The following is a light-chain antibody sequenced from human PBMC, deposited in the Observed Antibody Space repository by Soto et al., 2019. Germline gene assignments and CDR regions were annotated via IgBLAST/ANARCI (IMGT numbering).Light chain of an antibody. V-gene: IGKV3-20*01. CDR3: QQYGSSPT. CDR1: QSVSNSY. J-gene: IGKJ1*01. Sequence: EIVLTQSPGTLSLSSGERATLSCRASQSVSNSYLAWYQQKPGQAPRLVIYDASTRATGFPDRFSGSGSGTHFTLTINRLEHEDCAVYYCQQYGSSPTFGQGTKVDIK. CDR2: DAS.